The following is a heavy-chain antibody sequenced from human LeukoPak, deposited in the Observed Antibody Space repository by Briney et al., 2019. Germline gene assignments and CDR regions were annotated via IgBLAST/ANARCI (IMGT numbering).Heavy chain of an antibody. Sequence: SSETLSLTCTVSGGSISGSDYYWGWVRQPPGKGLEWIGSFYHSGSTYYNSSLKSRLTMSVDTSRNQFSLQLTAVTAADTAVYYCARLGAVLTSVNWFDPWGQGTLVTVSS. CDR2: FYHSGST. D-gene: IGHD3-3*02. CDR1: GGSISGSDYY. J-gene: IGHJ5*02. V-gene: IGHV4-39*07. CDR3: ARLGAVLTSVNWFDP.